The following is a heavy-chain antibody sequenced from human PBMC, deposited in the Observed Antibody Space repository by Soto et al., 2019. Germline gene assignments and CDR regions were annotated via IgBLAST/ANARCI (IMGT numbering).Heavy chain of an antibody. V-gene: IGHV1-2*04. CDR2: INPNSGGT. CDR1: GYTFTGYY. Sequence: ASVKVSCKASGYTFTGYYMHWVRQAPGQGLEWMGWINPNSGGTNYAQQFQGWVTMTRDTSISTAYMELSRLRSDDTAVYYCARDLRATDSFDIRGQGTMVTVSS. J-gene: IGHJ3*02. D-gene: IGHD3-9*01. CDR3: ARDLRATDSFDI.